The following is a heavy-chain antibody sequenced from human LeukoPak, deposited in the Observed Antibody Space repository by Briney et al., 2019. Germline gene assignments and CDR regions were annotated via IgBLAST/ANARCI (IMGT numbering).Heavy chain of an antibody. CDR1: GGTFSTYA. CDR3: ARVFRRWFDS. V-gene: IGHV1-69*05. D-gene: IGHD1-14*01. CDR2: IIPIFGSA. J-gene: IGHJ5*01. Sequence: GASVKVSCKASGGTFSTYAIVWVRQAPGQGLEWMGGIIPIFGSANYAQKFQARVTITTDESTSTAYMELSSLRSEDTAVYYCARVFRRWFDSWGQGTLVTVSS.